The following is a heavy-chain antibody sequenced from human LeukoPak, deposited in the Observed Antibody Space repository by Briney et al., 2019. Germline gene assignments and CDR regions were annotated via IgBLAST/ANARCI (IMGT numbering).Heavy chain of an antibody. CDR1: GGSISSSSW. J-gene: IGHJ4*01. V-gene: IGHV4-4*02. D-gene: IGHD3-22*01. CDR3: ACYYDSSGYRFDY. Sequence: SETLSLTCSVSGGSISSSSWWSWVRQPPGKGLEWIGKIIHTGSTNYNPSLKSRVTISVDKSKNQFSLNLSSVTAADTAMYYCACYYDSSGYRFDYWGHGALVTVSS. CDR2: IIHTGST.